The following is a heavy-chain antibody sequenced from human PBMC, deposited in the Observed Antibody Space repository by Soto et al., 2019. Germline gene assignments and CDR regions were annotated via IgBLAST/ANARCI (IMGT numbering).Heavy chain of an antibody. D-gene: IGHD2-15*01. V-gene: IGHV4-34*01. CDR2: INHSGST. Sequence: QVQLLQWGAGLLKPSETLSLTCAVYGGSFSAYYWSWIRQPPGKGLEWIGEINHSGSTNYNPSLKSRVTISVDTSKNQFSLRLSSVTAADTAVYFCARELGYCSGGRCYNYMDVWGTGTTVTVSS. CDR1: GGSFSAYY. J-gene: IGHJ6*03. CDR3: ARELGYCSGGRCYNYMDV.